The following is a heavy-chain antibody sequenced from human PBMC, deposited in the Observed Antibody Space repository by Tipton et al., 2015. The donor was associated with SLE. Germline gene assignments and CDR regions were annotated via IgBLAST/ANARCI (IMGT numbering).Heavy chain of an antibody. CDR2: INHSGST. D-gene: IGHD6-19*01. CDR3: ARTLSSGLDY. J-gene: IGHJ4*02. V-gene: IGHV4-34*01. CDR1: GGSFSGYY. Sequence: GLVKPSETLSLTCAVYGGSFSGYYWSWIRQPPGKGLEWIGEINHSGSTNYNPSLKSRVTISVDTSKNQFSLKLSSVTAADTAVYYCARTLSSGLDYWGQGTLVTVSS.